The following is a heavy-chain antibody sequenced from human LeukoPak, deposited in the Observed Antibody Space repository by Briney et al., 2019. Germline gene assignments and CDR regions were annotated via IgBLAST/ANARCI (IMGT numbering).Heavy chain of an antibody. CDR2: ISGGGGAT. D-gene: IGHD1-1*01. CDR1: GFTFSSYS. Sequence: GGSLRLSCAASGFTFSSYSMSWVRQAPGKGLEWVSAISGGGGATFYADFVKGRFTISRDNSKNTLYLQMNGLRAEDTAVYYCAKDRRGNAPRGAFDIWGQGTMVTVSS. V-gene: IGHV3-23*01. CDR3: AKDRRGNAPRGAFDI. J-gene: IGHJ3*02.